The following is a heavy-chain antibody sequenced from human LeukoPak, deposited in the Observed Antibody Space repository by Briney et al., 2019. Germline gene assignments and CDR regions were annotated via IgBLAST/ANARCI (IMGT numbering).Heavy chain of an antibody. CDR3: ARGVAGYGAYDY. CDR1: GDSISTYY. CDR2: MYYSGST. Sequence: SETVSLTCTVSGDSISTYYWSWIRQPPGKGLEWIGYMYYSGSTDYNPSLKSRVTISLDTPKNQFSLRLNSVTAADTAVYYCARGVAGYGAYDYWGQGTLVSVSS. D-gene: IGHD5-12*01. J-gene: IGHJ4*02. V-gene: IGHV4-59*01.